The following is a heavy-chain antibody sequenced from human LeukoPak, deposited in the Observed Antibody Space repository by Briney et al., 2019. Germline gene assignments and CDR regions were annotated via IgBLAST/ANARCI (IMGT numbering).Heavy chain of an antibody. D-gene: IGHD3-3*01. CDR1: GFTFSSYW. J-gene: IGHJ4*02. CDR3: ARGQKKRYYDFWSGYSPPGHY. Sequence: PGGSLRLSCAASGFTFSSYWMSWVRQAPGKGLAWVANIKQDGSEKYYVDSVKGRFTISRDNAKNSLYLQMNSLRDEDTAVYYCARGQKKRYYDFWSGYSPPGHYWGQGTLVTVSS. CDR2: IKQDGSEK. V-gene: IGHV3-7*01.